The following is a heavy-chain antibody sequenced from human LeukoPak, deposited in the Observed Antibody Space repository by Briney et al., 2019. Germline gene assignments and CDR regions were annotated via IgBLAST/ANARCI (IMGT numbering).Heavy chain of an antibody. CDR1: GFTFSIYG. V-gene: IGHV3-33*01. CDR3: AREPQVYYYDSSGYLDY. J-gene: IGHJ4*02. D-gene: IGHD3-22*01. CDR2: IWYDGSNK. Sequence: GGSLRLSCAAFGFTFSIYGMHWVRQAPGKGLEWVAVIWYDGSNKYYADSVKGRFTISRDNSKNTLHLQMNSLRAEDTAVYYCAREPQVYYYDSSGYLDYWGQGTLVTVSS.